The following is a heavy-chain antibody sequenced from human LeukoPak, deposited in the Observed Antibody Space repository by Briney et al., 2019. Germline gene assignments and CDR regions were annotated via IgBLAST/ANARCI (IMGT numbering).Heavy chain of an antibody. Sequence: PGESLRLSCAASGFTFSSYWMSWVRQAPGKGLEWVANIRQDGSDKYYVDSVKGRFTISRDNAQNSVYLQMNSLRAEDTAVYYCARDGRFTAARGDYWGQGTLVTVSS. CDR2: IRQDGSDK. V-gene: IGHV3-7*01. CDR1: GFTFSSYW. D-gene: IGHD6-6*01. CDR3: ARDGRFTAARGDY. J-gene: IGHJ4*02.